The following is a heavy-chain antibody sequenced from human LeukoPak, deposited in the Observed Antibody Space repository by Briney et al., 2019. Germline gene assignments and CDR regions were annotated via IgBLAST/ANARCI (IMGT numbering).Heavy chain of an antibody. CDR3: ARDMSPPSYNWFDP. Sequence: ASVKVSCKASGYTFTSYGISWVRQAPGQGLEWMGWISGYNGNTNYAQKLQGRVTMTTDTSTSTAYMELRSLRSDDTAVYYCARDMSPPSYNWFDPWGQGTLVTVSS. D-gene: IGHD2-15*01. J-gene: IGHJ5*02. CDR2: ISGYNGNT. V-gene: IGHV1-18*01. CDR1: GYTFTSYG.